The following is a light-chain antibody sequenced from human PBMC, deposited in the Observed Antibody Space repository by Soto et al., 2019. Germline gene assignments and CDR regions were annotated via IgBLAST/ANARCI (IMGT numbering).Light chain of an antibody. CDR1: QSISIY. J-gene: IGKJ5*01. Sequence: DIQMTQSPSSLSASVGDRVTITCRASQSISIYLNWYQQKPGQAPTVLIYGASRLQSGVPSRFSGSGSGTDFTLTISSLQPEDFATYYCQQSDRTPSITFGQGTRLEIK. CDR3: QQSDRTPSIT. CDR2: GAS. V-gene: IGKV1-39*01.